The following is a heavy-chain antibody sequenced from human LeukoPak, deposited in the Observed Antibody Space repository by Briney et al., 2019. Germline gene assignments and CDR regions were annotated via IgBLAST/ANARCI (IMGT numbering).Heavy chain of an antibody. CDR2: IRYDGSNK. J-gene: IGHJ4*02. CDR3: AKDSSSSGWPYYFDY. D-gene: IGHD6-19*01. Sequence: GGSLRLSCAASGFTFSSYGMHWVRQAPGKGLEWVAFIRYDGSNKYYADSVKGRFTISRDNSKNTLYLQMNSLRAEDTAVYYCAKDSSSSGWPYYFDYWGQGTLVTVSS. V-gene: IGHV3-30*02. CDR1: GFTFSSYG.